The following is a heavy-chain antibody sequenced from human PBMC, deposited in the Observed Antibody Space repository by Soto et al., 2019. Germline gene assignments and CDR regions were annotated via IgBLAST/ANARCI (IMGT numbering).Heavy chain of an antibody. Sequence: QVQLVVSGGGEVQPGRSLTLSCAASGFTFNTYGMHWVRQAPGKGLEWVAVIWYDGSNNYYADSVKGRFTISRDNSKNTLYLEMDSLRPEDTAVYHCARGGYSAGWTYGMDVWGQGTTVTVS. CDR1: GFTFNTYG. J-gene: IGHJ6*02. CDR3: ARGGYSAGWTYGMDV. CDR2: IWYDGSNN. V-gene: IGHV3-33*01. D-gene: IGHD6-19*01.